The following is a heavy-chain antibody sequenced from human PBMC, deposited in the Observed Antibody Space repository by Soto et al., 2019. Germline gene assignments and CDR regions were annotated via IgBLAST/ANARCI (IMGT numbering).Heavy chain of an antibody. Sequence: ASVKVSCKASGGTFSSYAISWVRQAPGQGLEWMGVINPSGGSTSYAQKFQGRVTMTGDASTSTVYMELSSLRSEDTAVYYCARDESQNYYDSSGYYRVGYFDYWGQGTLVTVSS. D-gene: IGHD3-22*01. J-gene: IGHJ4*02. V-gene: IGHV1-46*01. CDR3: ARDESQNYYDSSGYYRVGYFDY. CDR1: GGTFSSYA. CDR2: INPSGGST.